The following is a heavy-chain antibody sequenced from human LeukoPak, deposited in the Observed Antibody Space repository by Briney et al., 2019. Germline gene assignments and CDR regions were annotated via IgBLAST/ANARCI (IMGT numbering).Heavy chain of an antibody. CDR3: ARGKYYYDSSGYSY. CDR1: GGSFSGYY. Sequence: SETLSLTCAVYGGSFSGYYWSWIRQPPGKGLEWIGEINHSGSTNYNPSLKSRVTISVDTSKNQFSLKLSSMTAADTAVYYCARGKYYYDSSGYSYWGQGTLVTVSS. CDR2: INHSGST. J-gene: IGHJ4*02. D-gene: IGHD3-22*01. V-gene: IGHV4-34*01.